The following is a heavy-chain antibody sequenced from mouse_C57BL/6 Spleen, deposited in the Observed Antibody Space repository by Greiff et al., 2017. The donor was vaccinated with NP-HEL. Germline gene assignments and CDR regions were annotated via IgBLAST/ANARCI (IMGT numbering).Heavy chain of an antibody. D-gene: IGHD2-3*01. Sequence: QVQLKQPGAELVKPGASVKLSCKASGYTFTSYWMQWVKQRPGQGLEWIGEIDPSDSYTNYNQKFKGKATLTVDTSSSTAYMQLSSLTSEDSAVYYCARGWLLRNYAMDYWGQGTSVTVSS. J-gene: IGHJ4*01. CDR3: ARGWLLRNYAMDY. CDR1: GYTFTSYW. V-gene: IGHV1-50*01. CDR2: IDPSDSYT.